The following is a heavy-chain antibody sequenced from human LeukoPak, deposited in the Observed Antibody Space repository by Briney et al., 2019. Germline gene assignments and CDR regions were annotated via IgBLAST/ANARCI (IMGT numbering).Heavy chain of an antibody. J-gene: IGHJ4*02. D-gene: IGHD4-17*01. CDR3: ARDLIGEYGDYGGSDY. V-gene: IGHV4-4*07. Sequence: SETLSLTCTVSGGSISSYYWSWIRQPAGKGLEWIGRIYTSGSTYYNPSLKSRVTISVDTSKNQFSLKLSSVTAADTAVYYCARDLIGEYGDYGGSDYWGQGTLVTVSS. CDR2: IYTSGST. CDR1: GGSISSYY.